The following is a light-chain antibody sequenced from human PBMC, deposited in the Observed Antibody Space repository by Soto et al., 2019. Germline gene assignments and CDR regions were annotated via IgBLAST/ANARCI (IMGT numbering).Light chain of an antibody. CDR3: NTWDSSLSAEV. J-gene: IGLJ2*01. CDR2: DNN. CDR1: SSNIGSNY. V-gene: IGLV1-51*01. Sequence: QSVLSQSPSASGTPGQRVTLSCSGRSSNIGSNYVSWYQHLPGTAPKLLIYDNNKRPSGIPDRFSGSKSGTSATLGITGLQTGDEADYYCNTWDSSLSAEVFGGGTKLTVL.